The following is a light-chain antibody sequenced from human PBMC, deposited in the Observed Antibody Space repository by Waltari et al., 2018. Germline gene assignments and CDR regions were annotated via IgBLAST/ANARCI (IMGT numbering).Light chain of an antibody. CDR3: SSYAGSSKGV. CDR1: SSDVGTYKR. J-gene: IGLJ2*01. CDR2: AVS. Sequence: QSALTQPVSVSGSPGPSITIPCTGTSSDVGTYKRVSWYQQHPGKAPKLMIYAVSKRPSGVSDRFSGSKSGDMASLTISGLQPEDEAEYFCSSYAGSSKGVFGGGTKVTVL. V-gene: IGLV2-23*02.